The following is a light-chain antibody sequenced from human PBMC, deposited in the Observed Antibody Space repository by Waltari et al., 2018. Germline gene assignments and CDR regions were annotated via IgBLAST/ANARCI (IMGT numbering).Light chain of an antibody. CDR1: ALPKKY. CDR3: YSADSSGNHRV. CDR2: EDS. Sequence: SYELTQPPSVSVSPGQTARITCSGDALPKKYAFWYQQQSGQAPVLVIYEDSKRPSGIPGGFSCSNSGAMATLTISGAQVEDEADYYCYSADSSGNHRVFGGGTKLTIL. J-gene: IGLJ3*02. V-gene: IGLV3-10*01.